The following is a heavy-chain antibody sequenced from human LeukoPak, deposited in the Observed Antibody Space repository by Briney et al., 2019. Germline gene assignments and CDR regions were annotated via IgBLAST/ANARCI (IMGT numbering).Heavy chain of an antibody. CDR3: ARDNYYDSSGLGPGDY. CDR2: INPSGGST. Sequence: GASVKVSCKASGYTFTSYYMHWVRQAPGQGLEWMGIINPSGGSTSYAQKFQGRVTMTRDMSTSTVYMELSSLRSEDTAVYYCARDNYYDSSGLGPGDYWGQGTLVTVSS. V-gene: IGHV1-46*01. J-gene: IGHJ4*02. CDR1: GYTFTSYY. D-gene: IGHD3-22*01.